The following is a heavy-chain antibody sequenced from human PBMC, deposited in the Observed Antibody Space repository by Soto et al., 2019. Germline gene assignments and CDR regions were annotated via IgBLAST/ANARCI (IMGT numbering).Heavy chain of an antibody. J-gene: IGHJ6*02. CDR3: AKVPMPQYYYGMDV. Sequence: GGSLRLSCAASGFTFDDYTMHWVRQAPGKGLEWVSLITWDGYSTYYADSVKGRFTVSRDNSKNSLYLQMNSLRTEDTALYYCAKVPMPQYYYGMDVWGQGTTVTVSS. D-gene: IGHD2-2*01. CDR1: GFTFDDYT. CDR2: ITWDGYST. V-gene: IGHV3-43*01.